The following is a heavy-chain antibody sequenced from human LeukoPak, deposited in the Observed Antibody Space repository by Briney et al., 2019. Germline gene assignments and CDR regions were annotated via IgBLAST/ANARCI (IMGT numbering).Heavy chain of an antibody. Sequence: ASVRVSCKTSGNTFTRYAMNWVRQAPGQGLEWMGWMNPISGNTGHAQKFQGRVTMTRDTSISTAYMELSSLRSEDTAVYYCARGPPIRGYRYGYDTGYYYSYSMDVWGKGTTVTISS. CDR2: MNPISGNT. CDR3: ARGPPIRGYRYGYDTGYYYSYSMDV. V-gene: IGHV1-8*01. CDR1: GNTFTRYA. J-gene: IGHJ6*03. D-gene: IGHD5-18*01.